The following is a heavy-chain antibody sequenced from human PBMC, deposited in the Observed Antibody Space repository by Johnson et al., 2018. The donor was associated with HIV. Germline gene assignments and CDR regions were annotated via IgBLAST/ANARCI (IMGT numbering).Heavy chain of an antibody. CDR1: GFAVSSNY. V-gene: IGHV3-48*04. D-gene: IGHD3-16*01. Sequence: VQLVDPGGGVVQPGGSLRPSYAASGFAVSSNYMIGVHQDPGQGLERGSDNKRNRGRMNYDASLQGPFTLSRDNAKISLYEQLNTLRAEDTAVYFCSSQVRGLRLGVDAFDIWGQGTMVTVSS. CDR2: NKRNRGRM. J-gene: IGHJ3*02. CDR3: SSQVRGLRLGVDAFDI.